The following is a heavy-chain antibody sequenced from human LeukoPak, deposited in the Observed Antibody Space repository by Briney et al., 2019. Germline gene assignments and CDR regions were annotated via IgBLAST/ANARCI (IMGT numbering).Heavy chain of an antibody. CDR2: ISASGIST. CDR3: AKDVSDYGDYYFDY. V-gene: IGHV3-23*01. Sequence: GGSLRLSCAASGFAFSRSAMSWVRQTPGKGLEWVSAISASGISTYYADSVKGRFTVSRDNSKDMLYLQMNSLRAEDTAVYYCAKDVSDYGDYYFDYWGQGTLVTVSS. CDR1: GFAFSRSA. D-gene: IGHD4-17*01. J-gene: IGHJ4*02.